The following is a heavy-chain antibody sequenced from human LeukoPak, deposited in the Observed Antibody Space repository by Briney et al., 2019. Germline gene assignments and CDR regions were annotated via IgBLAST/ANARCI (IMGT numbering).Heavy chain of an antibody. CDR3: AKKGYAGSGTYSYYFDY. V-gene: IGHV3-30*02. CDR1: GFSFSDYA. Sequence: RGSLRLSCAASGFSFSDYAMHWVRQAPGKGLEWVAFIRYDGSYEYYADSVKGRFTVSRDNSKNTLYLQMNSLTAEDTAVYYCAKKGYAGSGTYSYYFDYWGQGTLVTVSS. J-gene: IGHJ4*02. CDR2: IRYDGSYE. D-gene: IGHD3-10*01.